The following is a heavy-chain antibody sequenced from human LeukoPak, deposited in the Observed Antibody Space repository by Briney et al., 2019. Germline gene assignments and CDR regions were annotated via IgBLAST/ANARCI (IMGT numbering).Heavy chain of an antibody. D-gene: IGHD1-26*01. CDR2: INPNSGGS. CDR3: ARVATFAGSSGSYFAF. CDR1: GYTFSDYY. V-gene: IGHV1-2*02. Sequence: ASVKVSCKTSGYTFSDYYLHWVRQAPGQGLEWMGWINPNSGGSDYAQKFQGRVTMTGDTSTDASIGTVYMELSRLTSDDTAVYYCARVATFAGSSGSYFAFWGQGTLVTVSS. J-gene: IGHJ4*02.